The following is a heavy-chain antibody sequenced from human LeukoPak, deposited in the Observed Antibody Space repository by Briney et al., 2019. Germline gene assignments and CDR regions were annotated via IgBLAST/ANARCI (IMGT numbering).Heavy chain of an antibody. Sequence: GGSLRLSCAASGFTFDDYAMHWVRQVPGKGLEWVSGISWNGGRIGYADSVKGRFTISRDNTKNSLYLQMNSLRAEDTAVYYCASRTYYYDSSGPGRDAFDIWGQGTMATVSS. CDR3: ASRTYYYDSSGPGRDAFDI. J-gene: IGHJ3*02. CDR2: ISWNGGRI. V-gene: IGHV3-9*01. CDR1: GFTFDDYA. D-gene: IGHD3-22*01.